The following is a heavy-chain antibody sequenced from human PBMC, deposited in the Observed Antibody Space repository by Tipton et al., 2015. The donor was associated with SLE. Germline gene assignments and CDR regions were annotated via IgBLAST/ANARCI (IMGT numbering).Heavy chain of an antibody. CDR3: ARGPALGAVDAFDI. CDR1: GFTVSSNY. CDR2: IYSGGST. V-gene: IGHV3-53*01. D-gene: IGHD1-26*01. J-gene: IGHJ3*02. Sequence: GSLRLSCAASGFTVSSNYMSWVRQAPGKGLEWVSVIYSGGSTYYADSVKGRFTISRDNSKNTLYLQMNSLRAEDTAVYYCARGPALGAVDAFDIWGQGTMVTVSS.